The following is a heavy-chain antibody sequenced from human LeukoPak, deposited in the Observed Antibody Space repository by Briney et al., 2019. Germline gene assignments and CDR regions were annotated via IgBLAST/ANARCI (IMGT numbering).Heavy chain of an antibody. J-gene: IGHJ4*02. CDR3: ARVSTHNKYSGSWYRDQVVGATSPYYFDY. D-gene: IGHD1-26*01. CDR2: INHSGST. Sequence: SETLSLTCAVYGGSFSGYYWSWIRQPPGKGLEWIGEINHSGSTNYNPSLKSRVTISVDTSKNQFSLKLSSVTAADTAVYYCARVSTHNKYSGSWYRDQVVGATSPYYFDYWGQGTLVTVSS. CDR1: GGSFSGYY. V-gene: IGHV4-34*01.